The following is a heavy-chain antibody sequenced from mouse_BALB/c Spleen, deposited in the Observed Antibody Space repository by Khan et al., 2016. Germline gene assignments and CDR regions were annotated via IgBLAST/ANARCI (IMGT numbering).Heavy chain of an antibody. CDR2: INPDSSTI. CDR1: GFDFSRYW. V-gene: IGHV4-1*02. Sequence: EVELVESGGGLVQPGGSLKLSCAASGFDFSRYWMSWVRQAPGKGLEWIGEINPDSSTINYTPSLKDKFIISRDNAKNTLYLQMGKVRSEDTALYYCASLHYYGYMNYWGQGTTLTVSS. J-gene: IGHJ2*01. D-gene: IGHD1-2*01. CDR3: ASLHYYGYMNY.